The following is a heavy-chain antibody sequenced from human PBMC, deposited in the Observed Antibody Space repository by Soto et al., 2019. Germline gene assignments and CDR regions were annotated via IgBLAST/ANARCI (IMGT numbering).Heavy chain of an antibody. J-gene: IGHJ6*03. CDR2: IYYSGST. V-gene: IGHV4-31*03. CDR1: GGSISSGGYY. CDR3: AGAYYDFWSGYSAATLRSGPGGRYYMDV. D-gene: IGHD3-3*01. Sequence: SETLSLTCTVSGGSISSGGYYWSWIRQHPGKGLEWIGYIYYSGSTYYNPSLKSRVTISIDTSKNQFSLKLSSVTAADTAVYYCAGAYYDFWSGYSAATLRSGPGGRYYMDVWGKGTTVTVSS.